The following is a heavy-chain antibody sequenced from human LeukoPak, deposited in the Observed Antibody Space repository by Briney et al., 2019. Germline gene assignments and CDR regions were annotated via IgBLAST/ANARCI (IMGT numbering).Heavy chain of an antibody. CDR1: GFTFSSYG. Sequence: PGGSLRLSCAASGFTFSSYGMHWVRQAPGKGLEWVAVIWYDGSNKYYADSVKGRFTISRGNSKNTLYLQMNTLRAEDTAVYYCARDKRADEGSKFDYWGQGTLVTVSS. V-gene: IGHV3-33*01. J-gene: IGHJ4*02. D-gene: IGHD1-26*01. CDR2: IWYDGSNK. CDR3: ARDKRADEGSKFDY.